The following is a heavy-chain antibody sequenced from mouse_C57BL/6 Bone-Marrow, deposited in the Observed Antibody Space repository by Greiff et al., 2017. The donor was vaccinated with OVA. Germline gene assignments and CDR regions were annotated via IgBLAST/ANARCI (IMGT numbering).Heavy chain of an antibody. CDR2: ISSGGSYT. V-gene: IGHV5-6*01. J-gene: IGHJ2*01. CDR1: GFTFSSYG. CDR3: ARHYYGSFDY. Sequence: EVQGVESGGDLVKPGGSLKLSCAASGFTFSSYGMSWVRQTPDKRLEWVATISSGGSYTYYPDSVKGRFTISRDNVKNTLYLQMSSLKSEDTAMYYCARHYYGSFDYWGQGTTLTVSS. D-gene: IGHD1-1*01.